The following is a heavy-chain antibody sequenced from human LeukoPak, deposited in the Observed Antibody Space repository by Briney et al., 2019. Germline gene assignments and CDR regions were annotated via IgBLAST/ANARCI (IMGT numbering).Heavy chain of an antibody. CDR2: IYYSGST. D-gene: IGHD3-3*01. J-gene: IGHJ6*02. CDR3: ARAAYYDFWSGYYPYGMDV. Sequence: PSETLSFTCTVSGGSISSYYWSWIRQPPGKGLEWIGYIYYSGSTNYNPSLKSRVTISVDTSKNQFSLKLSSVTAADTAVYYCARAAYYDFWSGYYPYGMDVWGQGTTVTVSS. V-gene: IGHV4-59*01. CDR1: GGSISSYY.